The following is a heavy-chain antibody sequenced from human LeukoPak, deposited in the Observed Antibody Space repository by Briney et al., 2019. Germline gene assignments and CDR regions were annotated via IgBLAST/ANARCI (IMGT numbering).Heavy chain of an antibody. CDR3: ARDLGSRFGELFSSLYYYGMDV. CDR2: INPNSGGT. J-gene: IGHJ6*02. CDR1: GYTFTGYY. Sequence: VASVKVSCKASGYTFTGYYMHWVRQAPGQGLEWMGRINPNSGGTNYAQKFQGRVTMTRDTSISTAYMELSRLRSDDTAVYYCARDLGSRFGELFSSLYYYGMDVWGQGTTVTVSS. V-gene: IGHV1-2*06. D-gene: IGHD3-10*01.